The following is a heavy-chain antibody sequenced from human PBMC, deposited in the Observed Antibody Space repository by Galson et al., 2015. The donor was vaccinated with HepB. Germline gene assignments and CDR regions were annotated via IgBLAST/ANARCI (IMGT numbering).Heavy chain of an antibody. V-gene: IGHV3-11*01. CDR3: ARGRGTPLSGKWYYYGLDV. CDR2: ISSSGSTI. Sequence: SLRLSCAASGFTFSDYYMSWIRQAPGKGLEWVSYISSSGSTIYYADSVKGRFTISRDNAKNSLYLQMNSLRAEDTAVYYCARGRGTPLSGKWYYYGLDVWGPGTTVTASS. D-gene: IGHD3-10*01. J-gene: IGHJ6*02. CDR1: GFTFSDYY.